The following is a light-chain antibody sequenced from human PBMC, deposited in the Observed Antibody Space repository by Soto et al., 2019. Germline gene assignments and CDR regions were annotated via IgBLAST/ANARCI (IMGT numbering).Light chain of an antibody. J-gene: IGKJ1*01. CDR2: GAS. Sequence: EVVLTQSPGTLSLSPGDRATLSCRASQSVSSSYLAWYQQKPGQAPRLLIDGASSRATGIPDRCSVRGSGTDCTLTISRLEPEDFAVYYCQQYGSSPLTFGQGTKVDIK. V-gene: IGKV3-20*01. CDR1: QSVSSSY. CDR3: QQYGSSPLT.